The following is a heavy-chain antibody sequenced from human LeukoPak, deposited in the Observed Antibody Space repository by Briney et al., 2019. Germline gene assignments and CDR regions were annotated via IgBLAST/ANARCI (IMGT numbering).Heavy chain of an antibody. V-gene: IGHV3-30*04. D-gene: IGHD2-15*01. J-gene: IGHJ4*02. CDR3: ARDHWGRITSGGYFDY. CDR2: ISDEGTGKVQ. CDR1: GFTFNSYT. Sequence: GALRLSCAASGFTFNSYTMHWVRQTPGKGLDWVAVISDEGTGKVQYYADSVKGRFTISRDSSKSTVYLQMNSLSPEDTAVYFCARDHWGRITSGGYFDYWGQGTLVTVSS.